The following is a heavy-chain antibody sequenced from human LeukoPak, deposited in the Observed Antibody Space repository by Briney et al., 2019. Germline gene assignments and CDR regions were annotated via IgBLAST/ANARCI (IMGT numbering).Heavy chain of an antibody. V-gene: IGHV4-59*01. CDR1: GGSISTYY. CDR2: IYHSGST. CDR3: ARGGAARLHFQN. J-gene: IGHJ1*01. Sequence: PSETLSLTCTVSGGSISTYYWNWIRQPPGKGLEWIGYIYHSGSTNYNPSLQSRVTISVDTSKNQFSLNLNSVTAADAAVYYCARGGAARLHFQNWGQGTLVTVSS. D-gene: IGHD6-6*01.